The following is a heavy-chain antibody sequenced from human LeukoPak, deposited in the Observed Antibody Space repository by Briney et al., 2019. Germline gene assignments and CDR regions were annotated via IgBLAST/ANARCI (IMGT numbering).Heavy chain of an antibody. J-gene: IGHJ5*02. V-gene: IGHV4-59*11. CDR2: IYYSGST. Sequence: SETLSLTCTVSGGSISSHYWSWIRQPPGKGLEWIGYIYYSGSTNYNPSLKGRVTISVDTSKNQFSLKLSSVTAADTAVYYCARAYCGGDCYRNWFDPWGQGTLVTVSS. CDR3: ARAYCGGDCYRNWFDP. D-gene: IGHD2-21*02. CDR1: GGSISSHY.